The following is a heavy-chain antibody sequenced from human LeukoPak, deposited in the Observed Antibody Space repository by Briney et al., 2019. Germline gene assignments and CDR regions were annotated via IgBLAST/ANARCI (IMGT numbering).Heavy chain of an antibody. CDR2: ISSSSSYI. J-gene: IGHJ4*02. Sequence: GGSLRLSCAASGFTFSSYSMNWLRQAPGKGLEWVSSISSSSSYIYYADSVKGRFTISRDNAKNSLYLRMNSLRAEDTAVYYCARAGDYGDYFDYWGQGTLVTVSS. CDR3: ARAGDYGDYFDY. CDR1: GFTFSSYS. D-gene: IGHD4-17*01. V-gene: IGHV3-21*01.